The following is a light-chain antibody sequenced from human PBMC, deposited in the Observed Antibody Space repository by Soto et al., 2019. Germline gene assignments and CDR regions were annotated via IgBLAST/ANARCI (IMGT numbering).Light chain of an antibody. CDR1: ESIARH. CDR2: AAS. CDR3: YHTYSTLSLP. Sequence: DIQMTQAPSSLSASVGDRVTSTCPASESIARHLNWYQQKPVKTPQLLIYAASSLQNGVPSKFRGGGSGTDFTRTINSLQPEDFAACYCYHTYSTLSLPVGQGTRLQIK. J-gene: IGKJ5*01. V-gene: IGKV1-39*01.